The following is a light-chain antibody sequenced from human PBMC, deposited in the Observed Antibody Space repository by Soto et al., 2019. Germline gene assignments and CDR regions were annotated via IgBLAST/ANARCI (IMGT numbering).Light chain of an antibody. J-gene: IGKJ1*01. CDR2: LGS. V-gene: IGKV2-28*01. CDR3: MQPLQSWT. Sequence: DIVMTQSPLSLPVTPGEPASISCRSSQSLLHSNGYNYLDWYLQKPGQSPQLLIYLGSNRASGVPDRFSGSGSGTDFTLKISLVEADDVGVYYCMQPLQSWTFGQGTKVEIK. CDR1: QSLLHSNGYNY.